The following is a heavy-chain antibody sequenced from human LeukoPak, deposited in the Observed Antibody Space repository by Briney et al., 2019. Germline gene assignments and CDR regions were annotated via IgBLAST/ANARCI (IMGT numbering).Heavy chain of an antibody. CDR1: GFTFSDYY. J-gene: IGHJ6*02. CDR2: ISSSGSTI. D-gene: IGHD5-12*01. V-gene: IGHV3-11*01. CDR3: ARIRTRYSGYDLNYYYYGMDV. Sequence: GGSLRLSCAASGFTFSDYYMSWIRQAPGKGLEWVSYISSSGSTIYYADSVKGRFTISRDNAKNSLYLQMNSLRAEDTAVYYCARIRTRYSGYDLNYYYYGMDVWGQGTTVTVSS.